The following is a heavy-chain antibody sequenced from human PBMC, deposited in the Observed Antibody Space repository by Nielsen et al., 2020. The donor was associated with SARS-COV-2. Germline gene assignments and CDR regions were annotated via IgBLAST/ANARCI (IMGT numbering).Heavy chain of an antibody. Sequence: LSLTCAASGVIFRNVWMSWVRQAPGKGLEWVGRIKSKSGGGTIDYAAPVEGRFTISRDDSRDTVFLQMNSLKSEDTGVYYCTTHGGGGGSCHPDWGQGTLVTVSS. V-gene: IGHV3-15*01. J-gene: IGHJ4*02. CDR2: IKSKSGGGTI. D-gene: IGHD2-15*01. CDR3: TTHGGGGGSCHPD. CDR1: GVIFRNVW.